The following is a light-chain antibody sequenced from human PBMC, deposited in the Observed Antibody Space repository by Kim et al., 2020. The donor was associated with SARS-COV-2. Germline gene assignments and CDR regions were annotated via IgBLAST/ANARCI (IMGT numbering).Light chain of an antibody. CDR2: QDS. Sequence: SYELTQPPSVSVSPGLTASITCSGDKLGDKYACWYQQKPGQSPVLVIYQDSKRPSGIPERFSGSNSGNTATLTISGTQAMDEADYYCQAWDSSTYV. CDR3: QAWDSSTYV. V-gene: IGLV3-1*01. CDR1: KLGDKY. J-gene: IGLJ1*01.